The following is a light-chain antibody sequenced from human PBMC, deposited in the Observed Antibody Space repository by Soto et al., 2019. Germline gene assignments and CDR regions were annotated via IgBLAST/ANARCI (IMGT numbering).Light chain of an antibody. Sequence: DIQLTQSPSTLSASVGDRVTISCRASQIINTWLAWYQQKPGEAPKSLIYDVSTLEGGVPSRFSGSGSGTEFTLTISSLQPGDVATYYCQQYSSYSLTFGGGTKVEI. CDR3: QQYSSYSLT. J-gene: IGKJ4*01. CDR1: QIINTW. CDR2: DVS. V-gene: IGKV1-5*01.